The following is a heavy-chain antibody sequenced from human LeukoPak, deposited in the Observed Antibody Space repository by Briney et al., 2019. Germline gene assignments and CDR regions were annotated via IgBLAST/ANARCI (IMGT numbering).Heavy chain of an antibody. D-gene: IGHD3-22*01. CDR3: AKGYHYYDSSGYYTDDY. J-gene: IGHJ4*02. CDR1: GFTFSSYG. Sequence: GGSLRLSCAASGFTFSSYGMHWVRQAPGKGLEWVAFIRYDGSNKYYADSVKGRFTISRDNSKNTLCLQMNSLRAEDTAVYYCAKGYHYYDSSGYYTDDYWGQGTLVTVSS. CDR2: IRYDGSNK. V-gene: IGHV3-30*02.